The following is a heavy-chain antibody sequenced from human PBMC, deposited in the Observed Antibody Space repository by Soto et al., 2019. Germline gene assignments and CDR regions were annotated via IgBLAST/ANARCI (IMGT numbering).Heavy chain of an antibody. D-gene: IGHD6-13*01. CDR1: GYTFTSYA. CDR3: ARDRRRIAAAAHYYYYGMDV. CDR2: INAGNGNT. Sequence: ASVKVSCKASGYTFTSYAMHWVRQAPGQRLEWMGWINAGNGNTKYSQKFQGRVTITRDTSASTAYMELSSLRSEDTAVYYCARDRRRIAAAAHYYYYGMDVWGQGTTVTVSS. V-gene: IGHV1-3*01. J-gene: IGHJ6*02.